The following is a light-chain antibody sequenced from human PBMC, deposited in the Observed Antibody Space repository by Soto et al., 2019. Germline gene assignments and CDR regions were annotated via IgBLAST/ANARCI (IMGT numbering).Light chain of an antibody. CDR2: KAS. CDR1: QSISSW. V-gene: IGKV1-5*03. Sequence: DIQMTQSPSTLSASVGDRVTITCRASQSISSWLAWYQQKPGKAPKLLIYKASSLESGVPSRFSGSGSGTEFTLTISSLQPDDFATYYCQQYNSYSYTFGHWTKLEIK. CDR3: QQYNSYSYT. J-gene: IGKJ2*01.